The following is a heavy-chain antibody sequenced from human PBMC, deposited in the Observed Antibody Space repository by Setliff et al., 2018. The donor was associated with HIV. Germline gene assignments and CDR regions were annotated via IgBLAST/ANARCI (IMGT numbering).Heavy chain of an antibody. CDR1: GYTFTAYY. CDR2: INPNNGGT. D-gene: IGHD3-22*01. J-gene: IGHJ4*02. V-gene: IGHV1-2*02. Sequence: ASVKVSCKASGYTFTAYYMHWVRQAPGQGLEWMGWINPNNGGTNYAQKFQGRVTITRNTSISTAYMELSSLRSDDTTVYYCARDYYDSSGYIFFPGLPDYWGQGTLVTVSS. CDR3: ARDYYDSSGYIFFPGLPDY.